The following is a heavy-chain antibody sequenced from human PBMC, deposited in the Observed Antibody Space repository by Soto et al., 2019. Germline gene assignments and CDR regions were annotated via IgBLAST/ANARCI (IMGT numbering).Heavy chain of an antibody. CDR2: TYYRSKWYN. D-gene: IGHD6-6*01. Sequence: PSQTLSLTCAISGDSVSSNTAAWNWIRQSPSGGLEWLGRTYYRSKWYNDYAVSVKSRITINPDTSKNQFSLHLNSVTPEDTAVYYCARSIGNWFDPWGQGTLVTVSS. V-gene: IGHV6-1*01. J-gene: IGHJ5*02. CDR3: ARSIGNWFDP. CDR1: GDSVSSNTAA.